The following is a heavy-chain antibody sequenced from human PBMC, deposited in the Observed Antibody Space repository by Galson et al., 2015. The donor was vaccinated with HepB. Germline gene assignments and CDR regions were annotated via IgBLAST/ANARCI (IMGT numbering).Heavy chain of an antibody. CDR1: GGSFSGYY. CDR2: INHSGST. CDR3: ARGATKSFRSSSGWSKTRSFDY. D-gene: IGHD6-19*01. J-gene: IGHJ4*02. V-gene: IGHV4-34*01. Sequence: SETLSLTCAVYGGSFSGYYWSWIRQPPGKGLEWIGEINHSGSTNYNPSLKSRVTISVDTSKNQFSLKLSSVTAADTAVYYCARGATKSFRSSSGWSKTRSFDYWGQGTLVTVSS.